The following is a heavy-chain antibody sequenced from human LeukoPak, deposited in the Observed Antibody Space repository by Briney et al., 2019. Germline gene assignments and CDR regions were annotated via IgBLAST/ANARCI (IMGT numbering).Heavy chain of an antibody. D-gene: IGHD3-22*01. V-gene: IGHV3-7*03. CDR3: ARDRYYYDSSGYYDY. Sequence: GGSLRLSCAASGFTFSSYWMSWVRQAPGKGLEWVANIKQDGSEKYYMDSVKGRFTISRDNAKNSLHLQMNSLRAEDTAVCYCARDRYYYDSSGYYDYWGQGTLVTVSS. J-gene: IGHJ4*02. CDR2: IKQDGSEK. CDR1: GFTFSSYW.